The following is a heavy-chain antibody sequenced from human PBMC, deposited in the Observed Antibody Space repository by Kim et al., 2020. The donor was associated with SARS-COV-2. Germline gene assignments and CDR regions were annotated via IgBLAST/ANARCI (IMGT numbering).Heavy chain of an antibody. Sequence: SETLSLTCTDSGGSITSDGYFWSWIRQHPGKGLEWIGYIYYTGSTYYNPSLRSRVTILVDTSKTQFSLKLSSVTAADTAVYYCARVSGSGSSTRLDYWGQGTLVTVSS. D-gene: IGHD3-10*01. CDR1: GGSITSDGYF. CDR3: ARVSGSGSSTRLDY. J-gene: IGHJ4*02. V-gene: IGHV4-31*03. CDR2: IYYTGST.